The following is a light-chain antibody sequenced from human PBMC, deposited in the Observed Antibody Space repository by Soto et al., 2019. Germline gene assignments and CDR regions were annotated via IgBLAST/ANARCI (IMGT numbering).Light chain of an antibody. CDR3: QSYDVSLNTWV. CDR2: SNN. Sequence: QSVLTQPPSASGTPGQRVTISCSGSSSNIGSNYVYWYQQLPGTAPKLLIYSNNQRPSGVPDRFSGSKSGTSASLAISGLRTEDEADYYCQSYDVSLNTWVFGGGTKVTVL. J-gene: IGLJ3*02. CDR1: SSNIGSNY. V-gene: IGLV1-47*01.